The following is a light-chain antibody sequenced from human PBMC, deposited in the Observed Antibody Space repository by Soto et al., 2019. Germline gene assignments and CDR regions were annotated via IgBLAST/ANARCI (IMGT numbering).Light chain of an antibody. Sequence: QSALTQPASVSGSPGQSITISCTGTSNDIGGYNYVSWLRQHPGKAPKFILYDVSHRSSGVSNRFSGSKSGNTAFLTISGLQAEDEADYYCWSYTSTTSFVFGTGTKVTVL. CDR1: SNDIGGYNY. V-gene: IGLV2-14*03. CDR2: DVS. J-gene: IGLJ1*01. CDR3: WSYTSTTSFV.